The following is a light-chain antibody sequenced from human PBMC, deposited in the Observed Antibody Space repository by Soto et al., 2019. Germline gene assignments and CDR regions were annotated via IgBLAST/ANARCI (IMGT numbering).Light chain of an antibody. V-gene: IGKV3-20*01. CDR3: HQFGSSPPAFT. CDR2: GAS. CDR1: QSFSSTF. Sequence: EILLTQSPDSLSLSPGDRATLSCRASQSFSSTFFAWYQQKPGQAPRLLIYGASSRATGIPDRFSGSGSGRDFTLTISRLEPEDFAVYYCHQFGSSPPAFTFGQGTKLEI. J-gene: IGKJ2*01.